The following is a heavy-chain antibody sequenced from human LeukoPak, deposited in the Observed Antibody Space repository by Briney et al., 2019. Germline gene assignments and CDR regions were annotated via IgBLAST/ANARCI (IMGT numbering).Heavy chain of an antibody. V-gene: IGHV1-69*13. D-gene: IGHD3-10*01. CDR1: GGTFSSYA. Sequence: SVKVPCKASGGTFSSYAISWVRQAPGQGLEWMGGIIPIFGTANYAQKFQGRVTITADESTSTAYMELSSLRSEDTAVYYCARDMTSSGDGFFDYWGQGTLVTVSS. CDR2: IIPIFGTA. CDR3: ARDMTSSGDGFFDY. J-gene: IGHJ4*02.